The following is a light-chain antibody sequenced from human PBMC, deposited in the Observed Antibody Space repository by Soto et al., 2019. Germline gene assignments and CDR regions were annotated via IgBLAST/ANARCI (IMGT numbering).Light chain of an antibody. J-gene: IGKJ1*01. CDR2: DAS. V-gene: IGKV3-11*01. Sequence: EIVLTQSTARLCLSPGERASLSCRASQSVSVYLAWYQQKPGQAPRLLISDASDRAAGVPVRFSGSGSGTDFTLTISSLEPEDFAVYFCQQRNDWPWTFGQGTKVDIK. CDR3: QQRNDWPWT. CDR1: QSVSVY.